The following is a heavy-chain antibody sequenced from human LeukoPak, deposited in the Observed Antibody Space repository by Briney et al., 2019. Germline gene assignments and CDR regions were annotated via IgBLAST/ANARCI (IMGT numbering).Heavy chain of an antibody. CDR2: ILSDASST. CDR1: GFTFSDYW. CDR3: ARVRITRANWFDP. J-gene: IGHJ5*02. Sequence: GGSLRLSCAASGFTFSDYWMLWVRQAPGKGLVWVSRILSDASSTSYADSVKGRFTISRDIAKITLYLQMNSLRAEDTAVYYCARVRITRANWFDPWGQGTLVTVSS. D-gene: IGHD2-2*01. V-gene: IGHV3-74*01.